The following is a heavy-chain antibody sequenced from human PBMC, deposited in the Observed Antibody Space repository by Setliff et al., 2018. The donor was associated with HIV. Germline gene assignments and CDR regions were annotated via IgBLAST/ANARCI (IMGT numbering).Heavy chain of an antibody. J-gene: IGHJ4*02. CDR1: GGSISSSSYY. CDR2: IYYSGST. V-gene: IGHV4-39*07. CDR3: ARDPWVRGVIMAPDY. Sequence: SETLSLTCTVSGGSISSSSYYWGWIRQPPGKGLEWIGTIYYSGSTYYNTSLKSRVTISVDTSKNQFSLKLSSVTAADTTVYYCARDPWVRGVIMAPDYWGQGTLVTVSS. D-gene: IGHD3-10*01.